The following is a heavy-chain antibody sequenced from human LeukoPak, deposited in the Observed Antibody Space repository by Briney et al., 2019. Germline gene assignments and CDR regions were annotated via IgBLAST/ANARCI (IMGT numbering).Heavy chain of an antibody. V-gene: IGHV7-4-1*02. D-gene: IGHD6-13*01. J-gene: IGHJ4*02. CDR2: INTNSGNP. CDR1: GFTLTKYA. CDR3: ATDVRRLGIASSGFDY. Sequence: ASVTVSCKASGFTLTKYAMNWVRQAPGQGLEWMGWINTNSGNPTYAQGFTGRFVFSVESSVSTTYLQTSSLKAEDTAVYYCATDVRRLGIASSGFDYWGQGSLVTVSS.